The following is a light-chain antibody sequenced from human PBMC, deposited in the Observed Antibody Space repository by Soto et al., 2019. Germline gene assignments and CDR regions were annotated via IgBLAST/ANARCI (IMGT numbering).Light chain of an antibody. V-gene: IGLV2-18*02. J-gene: IGLJ1*01. Sequence: HSVLTQPPSVSVSPGQSVTISCTGTSTDVGSANRVSWYQQPPGTAPRLIVYAVSNRPSGVPDRFSGSKSGNTASLTISGLQAEDEADYYCSSYTTSTTYVFGTGTKVTVL. CDR3: SSYTTSTTYV. CDR2: AVS. CDR1: STDVGSANR.